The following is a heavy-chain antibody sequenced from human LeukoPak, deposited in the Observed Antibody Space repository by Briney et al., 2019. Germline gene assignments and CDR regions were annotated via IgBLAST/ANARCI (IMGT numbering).Heavy chain of an antibody. CDR2: ISYDGSNK. CDR3: AREGEVYSYGYYFDY. Sequence: GRSLRLSCAASGFTFSSYAMHWVRQAPGKGLEWVAVISYDGSNKYYADSVKGRFTISRDNSKNTLYLQMNSLRAEDTAVYYCAREGEVYSYGYYFDYWGQGTLVTVSS. D-gene: IGHD5-18*01. J-gene: IGHJ4*02. CDR1: GFTFSSYA. V-gene: IGHV3-30-3*01.